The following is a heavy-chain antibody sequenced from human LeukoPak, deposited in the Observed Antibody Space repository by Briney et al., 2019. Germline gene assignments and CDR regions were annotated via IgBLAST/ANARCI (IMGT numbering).Heavy chain of an antibody. CDR1: GFTFSSYS. CDR3: ATRLG. V-gene: IGHV3-7*01. Sequence: GGSLRLSCAASGFTFSSYSMSWVRQAPGKGLEWVANIKEDGSEKNYVDSVKGRFTISRDNADNSLYLQMNSLRVEDTAVYYCATRLGWGQGTLVTVSS. CDR2: IKEDGSEK. J-gene: IGHJ4*02.